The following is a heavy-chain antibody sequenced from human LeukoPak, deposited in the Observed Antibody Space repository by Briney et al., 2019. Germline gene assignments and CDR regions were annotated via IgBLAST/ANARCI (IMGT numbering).Heavy chain of an antibody. CDR1: GFTFSSYS. CDR3: ARVITMIVVPDAFDI. J-gene: IGHJ3*02. V-gene: IGHV3-21*01. D-gene: IGHD3-22*01. Sequence: NPGGSLRLSRAASGFTFSSYSMSWVRQAPGKGLEWVSSISSSSSYIYYADSVKGRFTISRDNAKNSLYLQMNSLRAEDTAVYYCARVITMIVVPDAFDIWGQGTMVTVSS. CDR2: ISSSSSYI.